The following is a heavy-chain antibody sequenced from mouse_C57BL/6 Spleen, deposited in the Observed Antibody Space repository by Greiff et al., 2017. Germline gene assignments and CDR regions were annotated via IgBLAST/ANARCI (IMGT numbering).Heavy chain of an antibody. J-gene: IGHJ4*01. CDR1: GYTFTSYW. V-gene: IGHV1-69*01. Sequence: VQLQQPGAELVMPGASVKLSCKASGYTFTSYWMHWVKQRPGQGLEWIGEIDPSDSYTNYNQKFKGKATLTVDKSSSTAYMQLSSLTSEESAVYYCASAELEAMGYWGQGTSVTVSS. CDR3: ASAELEAMGY. D-gene: IGHD4-1*01. CDR2: IDPSDSYT.